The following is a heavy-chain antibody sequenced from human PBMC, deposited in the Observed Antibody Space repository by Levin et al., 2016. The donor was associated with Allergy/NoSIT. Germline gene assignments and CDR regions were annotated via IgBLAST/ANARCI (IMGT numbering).Heavy chain of an antibody. CDR3: ARQRSEFGELLGEWFDP. V-gene: IGHV1-18*01. CDR1: GYTFTSYG. D-gene: IGHD3-10*01. J-gene: IGHJ5*02. Sequence: ASVKVSCKASGYTFTSYGISWVRQAPGQGLEWMGWISAYNGNTNYAQKLQGRVTMTTDTSTSTAYMELRSLRSDDTAVYYCARQRSEFGELLGEWFDPWGQGTLVTVSS. CDR2: ISAYNGNT.